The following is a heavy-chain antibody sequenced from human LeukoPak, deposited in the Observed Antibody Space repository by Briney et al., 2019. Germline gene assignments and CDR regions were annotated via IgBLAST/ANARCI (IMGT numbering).Heavy chain of an antibody. Sequence: PSETLSLTCTASGGSISSYYWSWIRQPPGKGLEWIGYIYYSGSTNYNPSLKSRVTISVDTSKNQFSLKLSSVTAADTAVYYCARVYYDSSGYPDYYYYGMDVWGQGTTVTVSS. CDR3: ARVYYDSSGYPDYYYYGMDV. CDR1: GGSISSYY. CDR2: IYYSGST. J-gene: IGHJ6*02. D-gene: IGHD3-22*01. V-gene: IGHV4-59*01.